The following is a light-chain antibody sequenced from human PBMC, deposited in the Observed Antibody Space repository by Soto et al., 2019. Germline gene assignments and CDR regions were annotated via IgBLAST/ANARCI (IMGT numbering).Light chain of an antibody. CDR1: QSVSKY. V-gene: IGKV1-39*01. J-gene: IGKJ1*01. CDR2: AAY. Sequence: DLQMTQSPSSLSASVGDRITINCRASQSVSKYLNWYQHKLGKAPELLIYAAYSLYSGVPSRFSGSGSGTYSTLTFSNLQPEDSASYYCQQTYTSPWSFGQGTKAEIK. CDR3: QQTYTSPWS.